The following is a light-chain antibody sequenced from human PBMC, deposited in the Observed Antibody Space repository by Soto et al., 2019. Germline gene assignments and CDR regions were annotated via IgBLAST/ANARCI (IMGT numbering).Light chain of an antibody. J-gene: IGKJ2*01. CDR3: QQYNSYSARNI. V-gene: IGKV1-5*01. CDR1: QSISYW. CDR2: DAS. Sequence: DIQMTQSPSTLSASVGDRVTITCRASQSISYWLAWYQQKPGKAPKVLIYDASSLESGVPSRFSGSRSGTEFTLTISSLQPDDFATYYCQQYNSYSARNIFGQGTLLQI.